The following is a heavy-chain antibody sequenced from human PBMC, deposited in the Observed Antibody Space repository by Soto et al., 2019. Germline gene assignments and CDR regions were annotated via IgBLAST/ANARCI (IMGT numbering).Heavy chain of an antibody. D-gene: IGHD3-10*01. CDR3: ARDGGGVRGVMTSTNYYYYGMDV. J-gene: IGHJ6*02. CDR1: GGTFSSYA. CDR2: IIPIFGTA. Sequence: SVKVSCKASGGTFSSYAISWVRQAPGQGLEWMGGIIPIFGTANYAQKFQGRVTITADESTSTAYMELSSLRSEDTAVYYCARDGGGVRGVMTSTNYYYYGMDVWGQGTTVTVSS. V-gene: IGHV1-69*13.